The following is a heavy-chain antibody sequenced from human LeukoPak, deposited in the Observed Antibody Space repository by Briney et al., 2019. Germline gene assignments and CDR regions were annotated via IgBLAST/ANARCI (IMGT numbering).Heavy chain of an antibody. V-gene: IGHV4-4*02. CDR2: IYHSGST. D-gene: IGHD1-20*01. J-gene: IGHJ4*02. CDR1: GGSISSNNW. Sequence: SETLSLTCAVSGGSISSNNWWSWVRQPPGKGLEWIGEIYHSGSTNYNPSLKSRVTISVDKSKNQFSLKLSSVTAADTAVYYCARGTYNWNVAVFDYWGQGTLVIVSS. CDR3: ARGTYNWNVAVFDY.